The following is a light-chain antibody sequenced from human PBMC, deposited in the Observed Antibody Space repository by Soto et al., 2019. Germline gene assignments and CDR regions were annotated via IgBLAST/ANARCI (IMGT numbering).Light chain of an antibody. CDR2: AAS. J-gene: IGKJ1*01. V-gene: IGKV1-17*03. CDR3: LQHFTYPWT. Sequence: DIQMTQSPSAMSASVGDRVTITCRASQGISNYLAWFQQKPGQVPKRLIFAASNLQYGVPSRFSGSGSGTEFPLPISPLEPEDFATYHCLQHFTYPWTFGQGTKVDMK. CDR1: QGISNY.